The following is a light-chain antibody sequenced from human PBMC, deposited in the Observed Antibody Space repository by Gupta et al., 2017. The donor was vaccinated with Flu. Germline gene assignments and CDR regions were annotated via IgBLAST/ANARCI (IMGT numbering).Light chain of an antibody. V-gene: IGKV1D-8*01. Sequence: TVDGVTISWRMRQCTSSYLAWYQQLPGKAPELLIYSASTLQSGVPSSFSGSGSGIDFTLTILSLQSEDFATYYCQQDDSYPWTFGQGTKVEIK. CDR2: SAS. CDR1: QCTSSY. J-gene: IGKJ1*01. CDR3: QQDDSYPWT.